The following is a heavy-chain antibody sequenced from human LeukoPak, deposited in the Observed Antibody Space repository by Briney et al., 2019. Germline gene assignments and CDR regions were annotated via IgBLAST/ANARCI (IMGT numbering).Heavy chain of an antibody. D-gene: IGHD3-3*01. CDR3: ARDTRWIGYWDDAFDI. V-gene: IGHV4-59*01. CDR2: IYYSGST. J-gene: IGHJ3*02. Sequence: SETLSLTCTVSGGSLSSFYWSWIRQSPGKGLEWIGYIYYSGSTNHNPPLKSRVTISVDTSKNQFSLKLSSVTAADTAVYYCARDTRWIGYWDDAFDIWGQGTMVTVSS. CDR1: GGSLSSFY.